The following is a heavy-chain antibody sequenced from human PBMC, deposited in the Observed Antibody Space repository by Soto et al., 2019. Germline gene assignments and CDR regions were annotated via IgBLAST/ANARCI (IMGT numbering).Heavy chain of an antibody. J-gene: IGHJ6*02. D-gene: IGHD4-17*01. CDR1: GYTFSRSG. CDR2: ISTYNGDA. Sequence: QVQLVQSGAEVRKPGASVKVSCKTSGYTFSRSGISWVRQAPGQGLEWMGCISTYNGDANYAQKLQGRVTMTTDTATSTAFMELGSLTSDDTAVYYCARSGSVTYYCYGLDVWGQGTTVTVSS. V-gene: IGHV1-18*01. CDR3: ARSGSVTYYCYGLDV.